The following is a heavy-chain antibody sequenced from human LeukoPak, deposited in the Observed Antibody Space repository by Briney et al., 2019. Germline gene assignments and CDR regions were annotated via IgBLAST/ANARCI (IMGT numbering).Heavy chain of an antibody. CDR3: ARGRRSGYQLDY. J-gene: IGHJ4*02. CDR2: YNNDGSST. CDR1: GYPFSRYQ. Sequence: GGPLRLSCAASGYPFSRYQMHWLRRAPGRGLVWFTRYNNDGSSTSYADSVKGRVTISRDNAKNTLYLHMNSLRAEGTAVYYCARGRRSGYQLDYWGQGTLVTVSS. D-gene: IGHD3-3*01. V-gene: IGHV3-74*01.